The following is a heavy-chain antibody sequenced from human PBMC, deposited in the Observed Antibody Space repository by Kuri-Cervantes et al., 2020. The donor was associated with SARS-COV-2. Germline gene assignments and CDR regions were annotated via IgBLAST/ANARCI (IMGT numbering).Heavy chain of an antibody. CDR2: ISGSGDSV. Sequence: GGSLRLSCVTSGFTFSSYAMTWVRQAPGKGLEWVSAISGSGDSVYFADSVKGRFTISRDNSKNTVFLQMDGLRAADTAVYYCAKSEGTPGLKYWGQGTLVTVSS. J-gene: IGHJ4*02. V-gene: IGHV3-23*01. D-gene: IGHD1-1*01. CDR1: GFTFSSYA. CDR3: AKSEGTPGLKY.